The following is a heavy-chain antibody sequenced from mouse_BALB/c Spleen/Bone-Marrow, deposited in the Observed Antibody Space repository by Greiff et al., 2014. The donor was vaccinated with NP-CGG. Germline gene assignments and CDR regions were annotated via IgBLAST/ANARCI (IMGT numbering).Heavy chain of an antibody. Sequence: EVQLQQSGPELVKPGASVKMSCKASGYTFTSYVMHWVRQKPGQGLEWIGYINPYNDGIKYNEKFKGKATLTSDKSSSTAYMELSSLTSEDSVVYYCARRQFITTAAWFAYWGQGTLVTVSA. CDR3: ARRQFITTAAWFAY. V-gene: IGHV1-14*01. CDR2: INPYNDGI. D-gene: IGHD1-2*01. J-gene: IGHJ3*01. CDR1: GYTFTSYV.